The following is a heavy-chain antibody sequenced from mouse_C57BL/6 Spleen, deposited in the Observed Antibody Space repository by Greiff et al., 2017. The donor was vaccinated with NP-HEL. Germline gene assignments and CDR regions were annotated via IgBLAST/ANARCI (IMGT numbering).Heavy chain of an antibody. J-gene: IGHJ2*01. V-gene: IGHV5-16*01. CDR3: ARDHRGDYDY. D-gene: IGHD2-13*01. CDR1: GFTFSDYY. CDR2: INYDGSST. Sequence: EVNVVESEGGLVQPGSSMKLSCTASGFTFSDYYMAWVRQVPEKGLEWVANINYDGSSTYYLDSLKSRFIISRDNAKNILYLQMSSLKSEDTATYYCARDHRGDYDYWGQGTTLTVSS.